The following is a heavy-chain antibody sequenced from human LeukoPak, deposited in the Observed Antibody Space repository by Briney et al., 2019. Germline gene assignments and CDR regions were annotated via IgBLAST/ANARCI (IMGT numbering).Heavy chain of an antibody. V-gene: IGHV4-34*01. CDR3: ASQTYYYYMDV. CDR1: GGSLSGYY. J-gene: IGHJ6*03. CDR2: INHSGST. Sequence: SETLSLTCAVYGGSLSGYYWSWIRQPPGKGLEWIGEINHSGSTNYNPSLKSRVTISVDTSKNQFSLKLSSVTAADTAVYYCASQTYYYYMDVWGKGTTVTVSS.